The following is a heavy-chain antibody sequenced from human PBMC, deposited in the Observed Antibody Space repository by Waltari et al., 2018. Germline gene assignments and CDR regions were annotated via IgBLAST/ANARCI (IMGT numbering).Heavy chain of an antibody. J-gene: IGHJ6*02. CDR1: GGSISSYY. CDR3: ARVPVTAYYYYGMDV. V-gene: IGHV4-59*01. D-gene: IGHD2-21*02. Sequence: QVQLQESGPGLVKPSETLSLTCTVSGGSISSYYWSWIRQPPGKGLEWIGYIYYSGSTNYNPALKIRVSISVDTSKNQFSLKLSSVTAADTAVYYCARVPVTAYYYYGMDVWGQGTTVTVSS. CDR2: IYYSGST.